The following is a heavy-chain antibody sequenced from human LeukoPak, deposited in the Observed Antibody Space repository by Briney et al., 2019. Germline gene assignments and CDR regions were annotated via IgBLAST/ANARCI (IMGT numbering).Heavy chain of an antibody. CDR3: ARDLNFVGSSWGFDY. V-gene: IGHV3-30-3*01. J-gene: IGHJ4*02. Sequence: GGSLRLSCAASGFTFSSYAMHWVRQAPGKGLEWVAVISYDGSNKYYADSVKGRFTISRDNSKNTLYLQMNSLRAEDTAVYYCARDLNFVGSSWGFDYWGQGTLVTVSS. CDR1: GFTFSSYA. CDR2: ISYDGSNK. D-gene: IGHD6-13*01.